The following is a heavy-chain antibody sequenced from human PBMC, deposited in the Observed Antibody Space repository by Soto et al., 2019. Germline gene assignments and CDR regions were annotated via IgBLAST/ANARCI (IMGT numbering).Heavy chain of an antibody. D-gene: IGHD2-2*01. CDR1: GYTFTSYD. Sequence: ASVKVSCKASGYTFTSYDINWVRQATGKGLEWMGWMNPNSGNTGYAQKFQGRVTMTRNTSISTAYMELSSLRSEDTAVYYCAREMDGSSTSCYYYYGMDVWGQGTTVTVSS. CDR3: AREMDGSSTSCYYYYGMDV. CDR2: MNPNSGNT. J-gene: IGHJ6*02. V-gene: IGHV1-8*01.